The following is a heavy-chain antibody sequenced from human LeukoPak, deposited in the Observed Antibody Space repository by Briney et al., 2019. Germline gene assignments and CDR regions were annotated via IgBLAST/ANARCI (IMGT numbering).Heavy chain of an antibody. CDR3: ARGPEVWGFREGDN. Sequence: ASVKVSCKASGHSFSNFGINWMRQATGQGLEWMGWVNLNSGNTGYAARFQGRVTMTRNTSTTTAYMELSSLRPEDTAVYYCARGPEVWGFREGDNWGQGSLVTVSS. CDR2: VNLNSGNT. V-gene: IGHV1-8*01. J-gene: IGHJ4*02. CDR1: GHSFSNFG. D-gene: IGHD3-16*01.